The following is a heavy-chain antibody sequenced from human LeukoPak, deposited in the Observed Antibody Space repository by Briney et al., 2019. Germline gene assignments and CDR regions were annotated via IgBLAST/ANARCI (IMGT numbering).Heavy chain of an antibody. CDR1: GASISSISYY. V-gene: IGHV4-39*01. Sequence: SETLSLTCTVSGASISSISYYWGWIRQPPGKGLEWIGSIYYSGSTYYNPSLRSRVTISVDTSKNQFSLRLSSGTAADTAVYYCARHQSGYDFDYWGQGTLVTVSS. D-gene: IGHD5-12*01. J-gene: IGHJ4*02. CDR2: IYYSGST. CDR3: ARHQSGYDFDY.